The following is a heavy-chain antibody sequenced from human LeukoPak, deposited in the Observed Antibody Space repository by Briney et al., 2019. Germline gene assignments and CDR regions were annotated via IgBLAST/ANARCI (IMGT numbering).Heavy chain of an antibody. D-gene: IGHD6-6*01. CDR1: GGSISSSSYS. J-gene: IGHJ4*02. Sequence: PSETWPLTCTVLGGSISSSSYSWAWIRQPPGKGLEWIGSIYYSGSTYYNPSLKSRVTISVDTSKNQFSLKLSSVSAADTAVYYCARPYSSSSTDYFDYWGQGTLVTVSS. CDR2: IYYSGST. V-gene: IGHV4-39*01. CDR3: ARPYSSSSTDYFDY.